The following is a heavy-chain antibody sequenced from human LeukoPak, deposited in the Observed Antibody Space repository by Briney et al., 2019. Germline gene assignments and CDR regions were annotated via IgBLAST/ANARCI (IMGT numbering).Heavy chain of an antibody. D-gene: IGHD4-17*01. J-gene: IGHJ4*02. CDR2: IYYSGST. V-gene: IGHV4-59*01. CDR3: ARESLSTVTTQYFDY. Sequence: SETLSLTCTVSGGSISSYYWSWIRQPPGKGLEWIGYIYYSGSTNYNPSLKSRVTISVDTSKNQFSLKLSPVTAADTAVYYCARESLSTVTTQYFDYWGQGTLVTVSS. CDR1: GGSISSYY.